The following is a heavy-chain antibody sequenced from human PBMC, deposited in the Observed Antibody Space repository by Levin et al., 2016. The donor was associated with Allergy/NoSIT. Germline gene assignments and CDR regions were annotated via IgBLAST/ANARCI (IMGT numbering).Heavy chain of an antibody. J-gene: IGHJ4*02. V-gene: IGHV3-7*01. CDR3: ARAQYGGDSELDY. CDR2: IKYDGSEK. D-gene: IGHD2-21*01. Sequence: GESLKISCAASGFTFSSYWMHWVRQAPGKGLEWVAYIKYDGSEKYYLDSVKGRFTISRDSAKNSLYLQMNSLRGEDTAVYYCARAQYGGDSELDYWGQGSLVTVSS. CDR1: GFTFSSYW.